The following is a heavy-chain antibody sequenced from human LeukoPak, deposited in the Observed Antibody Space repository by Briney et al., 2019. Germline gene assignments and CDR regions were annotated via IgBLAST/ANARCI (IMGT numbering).Heavy chain of an antibody. CDR2: INHSGST. V-gene: IGHV4-34*01. Sequence: SSETLSLTCAVYGGSFSGYYWSWIRQPPGKGLEWIGEINHSGSTNYNPSLKSRVTISVDTSKNQFSLKLSSVTAADTAVYYCARAPGYCSSTSCYNYPFDYWGQGTLVTVSS. D-gene: IGHD2-2*03. J-gene: IGHJ4*02. CDR1: GGSFSGYY. CDR3: ARAPGYCSSTSCYNYPFDY.